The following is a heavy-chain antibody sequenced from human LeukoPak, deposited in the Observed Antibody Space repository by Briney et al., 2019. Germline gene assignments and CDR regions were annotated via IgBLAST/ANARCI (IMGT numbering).Heavy chain of an antibody. CDR3: ARLRDYYDSSGPAIPLIDY. CDR1: GGSINSYY. V-gene: IGHV4-59*08. CDR2: IYYSGST. Sequence: PSETLSLTCTVSGGSINSYYWSWIRQPPGKGLEWIGCIYYSGSTDYNPSLKSRVTISVDTSKNQFSLKLSSVTAADTAVYYCARLRDYYDSSGPAIPLIDYWGQGTLVTVSS. J-gene: IGHJ4*02. D-gene: IGHD3-22*01.